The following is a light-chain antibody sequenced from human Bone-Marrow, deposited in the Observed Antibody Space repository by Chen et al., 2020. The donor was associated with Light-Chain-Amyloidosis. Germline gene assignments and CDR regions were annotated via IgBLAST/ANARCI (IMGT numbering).Light chain of an antibody. V-gene: IGLV2-8*01. Sequence: SALTQPPSASGSPGQSVTLSCAGTSSDVGGYNYVSWYQQHPGKAPKLMIYEVTTRPSGVPDRFSGSKSGNTASLTVSGLQAEDEADYYCSSYGGSNNLLFGGGTKVTVL. CDR2: EVT. CDR1: SSDVGGYNY. J-gene: IGLJ2*01. CDR3: SSYGGSNNLL.